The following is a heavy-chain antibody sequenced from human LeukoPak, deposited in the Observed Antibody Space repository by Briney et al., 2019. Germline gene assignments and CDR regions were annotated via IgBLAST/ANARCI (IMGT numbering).Heavy chain of an antibody. V-gene: IGHV4-59*08. CDR1: GGSISSYY. Sequence: SETLSLTCTVSGGSISSYYWSWIRQPPGKGLEWIGYIYYSGSTNYNPSLKSRVTISVDTSKNQFSLKLSSVTAADTAVYYCARLLGGSGSPEHPALVFWGQKTRLTVSS. CDR2: IYYSGST. CDR3: ARLLGGSGSPEHPALVF. J-gene: IGHJ4*02. D-gene: IGHD3-10*01.